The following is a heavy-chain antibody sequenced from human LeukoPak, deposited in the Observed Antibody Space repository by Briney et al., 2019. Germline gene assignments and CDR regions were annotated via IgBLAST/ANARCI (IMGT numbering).Heavy chain of an antibody. CDR1: RFTVSSNS. Sequence: PGGSLRLSCAASRFTVSSNSMSWVRQAPGKGLVWVSVIYTGGTTYYADSVKGRFTISRDNSKNTLYLQMNSLRAEDTAVYYCARDVAAPGGVYLDYWGQGTLVTVSS. D-gene: IGHD3-16*01. J-gene: IGHJ4*02. V-gene: IGHV3-66*01. CDR2: IYTGGTT. CDR3: ARDVAAPGGVYLDY.